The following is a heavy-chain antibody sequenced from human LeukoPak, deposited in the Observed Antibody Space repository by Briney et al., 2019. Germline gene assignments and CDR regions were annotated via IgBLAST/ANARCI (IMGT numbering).Heavy chain of an antibody. D-gene: IGHD2-15*01. V-gene: IGHV3-23*01. CDR1: GFTFSSHA. CDR3: AKQRSEVVVPATNS. Sequence: GGSLRLSCAASGFTFSSHAMSWVRQAPGKGLEWVSGITGSGGSTYNADSVKGRFTISRDNSKNTLYLQMDSLRAEDTAVYYCAKQRSEVVVPATNSWGQGTLVTVSS. J-gene: IGHJ4*02. CDR2: ITGSGGST.